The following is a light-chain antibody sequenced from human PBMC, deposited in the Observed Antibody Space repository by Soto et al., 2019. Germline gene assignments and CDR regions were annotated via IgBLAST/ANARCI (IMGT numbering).Light chain of an antibody. V-gene: IGKV3-20*01. CDR1: QSLSSSY. CDR2: DAS. Sequence: EILLTQSPCTLSLSPGERATLSCRASQSLSSSYLAWYQQKPGQAPRLLIYDASNRATGIPDRFSGSGSGTDFTLTISRLEPEDFAVYYCQQYGSSIIFGQGTRLEIK. J-gene: IGKJ5*01. CDR3: QQYGSSII.